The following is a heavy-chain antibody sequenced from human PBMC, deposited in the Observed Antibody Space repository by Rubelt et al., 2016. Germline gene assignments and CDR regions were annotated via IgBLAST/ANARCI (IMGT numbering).Heavy chain of an antibody. Sequence: QLQLQESGPGLVKPSETLSLTCTVSGGSISSSSYYWGWIRQPPGKGLEWIGNIFYSGRSYYNASLKSRVTVSVDRSKNQFSLKLRSVSAADTAVYYWARVDCTNGVCSRFDYWGQGTLITVSS. V-gene: IGHV4-39*07. CDR1: GGSISSSSYY. CDR2: IFYSGRS. D-gene: IGHD2-8*01. CDR3: ARVDCTNGVCSRFDY. J-gene: IGHJ4*02.